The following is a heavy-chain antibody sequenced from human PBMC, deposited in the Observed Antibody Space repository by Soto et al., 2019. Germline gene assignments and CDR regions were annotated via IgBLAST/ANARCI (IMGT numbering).Heavy chain of an antibody. Sequence: GESLKISCKGSGYSFTSYWIGWVRQMPGKGLEWMGIIYPGDSDTRYSPSFQGQVTILADKSISTAYLQWSSLKASDTAMYYCARQVHYYDSSGYYSYYYYGMDVWGQGTTVTVSS. CDR1: GYSFTSYW. J-gene: IGHJ6*02. V-gene: IGHV5-51*01. CDR2: IYPGDSDT. D-gene: IGHD3-22*01. CDR3: ARQVHYYDSSGYYSYYYYGMDV.